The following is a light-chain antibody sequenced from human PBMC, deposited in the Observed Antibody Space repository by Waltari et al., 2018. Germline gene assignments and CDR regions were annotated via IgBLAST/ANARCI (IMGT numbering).Light chain of an antibody. J-gene: IGKJ4*01. CDR1: QSVGTY. CDR3: QQRRNWPLT. V-gene: IGKV3-11*01. CDR2: DAS. Sequence: CRASQSVGTYLAWYQQRPGQSPGLLSYDASYRATGIPARFSGSGSETDFTLTISSLQPEDFAVYYCQQRRNWPLTFGGGTRVQI.